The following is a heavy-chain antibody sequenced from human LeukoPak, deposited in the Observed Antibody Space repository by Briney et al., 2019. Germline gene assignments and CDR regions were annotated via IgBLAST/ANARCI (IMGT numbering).Heavy chain of an antibody. J-gene: IGHJ4*02. Sequence: GGSLRLSCAASGFTFSSYWMSWVRQAPGKGLEWVANIKQDGSEKYYADSVKGRFTISRDNAKNSLYLQMNSLRAEDTAVYYCARDSIYDSSPPYYFDYWGQGTLVTVSS. V-gene: IGHV3-7*01. CDR1: GFTFSSYW. D-gene: IGHD3-22*01. CDR3: ARDSIYDSSPPYYFDY. CDR2: IKQDGSEK.